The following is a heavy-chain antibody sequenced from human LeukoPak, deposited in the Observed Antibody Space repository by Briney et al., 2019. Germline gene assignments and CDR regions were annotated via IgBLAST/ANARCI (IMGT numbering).Heavy chain of an antibody. CDR2: ISSSGGST. CDR3: AKGGGWFYYFDY. CDR1: GCVFRSYA. J-gene: IGHJ4*02. Sequence: GGSLRLSCAASGCVFRSYAMSWVRQAPGKGLEWVSGISSSGGSTYHADSVRGRFTISRDNAKNSLYLQLNSLRPEDTALYYCAKGGGWFYYFDYWGQGALVTVSS. V-gene: IGHV3-23*01. D-gene: IGHD6-19*01.